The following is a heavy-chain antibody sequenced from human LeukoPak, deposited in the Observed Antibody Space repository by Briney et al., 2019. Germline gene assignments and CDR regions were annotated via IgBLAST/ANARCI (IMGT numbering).Heavy chain of an antibody. CDR1: GFTFSSYA. V-gene: IGHV3-23*01. D-gene: IGHD4-11*01. CDR2: ISGSGGST. Sequence: PGRSLRLSCAASGFTFSSYAMSWVRQAPGKGLEWVSAISGSGGSTYYADSVKGRFTISGDNSKNTLYLQMNSLRAEDTAVYYCAKDDYSNYGMDVWGQGTTVTVSS. CDR3: AKDDYSNYGMDV. J-gene: IGHJ6*02.